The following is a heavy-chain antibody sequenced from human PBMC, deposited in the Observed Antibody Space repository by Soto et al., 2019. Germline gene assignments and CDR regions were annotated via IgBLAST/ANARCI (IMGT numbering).Heavy chain of an antibody. D-gene: IGHD3-3*01. Sequence: QITLNESGPTLVKPTETLTLTCTFSGFSLNTGGVGVGWIRQPPGKALEWLALIYWDDDERYSPSLKSRLTITKDTSKSQVVLTMTNMDPVDTATYYCARTHAAITIFGTDFDSWGQGTLVTVSS. V-gene: IGHV2-5*02. CDR2: IYWDDDE. CDR1: GFSLNTGGVG. J-gene: IGHJ4*02. CDR3: ARTHAAITIFGTDFDS.